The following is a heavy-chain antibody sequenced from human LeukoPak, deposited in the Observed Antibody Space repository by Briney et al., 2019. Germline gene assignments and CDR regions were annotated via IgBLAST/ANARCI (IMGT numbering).Heavy chain of an antibody. CDR1: GFTFSSYS. CDR3: AKDRGFGVFFQPYFDY. D-gene: IGHD3-10*01. J-gene: IGHJ4*02. V-gene: IGHV3-21*01. Sequence: GGSLRLSCAASGFTFSSYSMNWVRQAPGKGLEWVSSISSSSSYIYYADSVKGRFTISRDNSKNTLSLQMNSLSAEDTAVYYCAKDRGFGVFFQPYFDYWGQGTLVTVSS. CDR2: ISSSSSYI.